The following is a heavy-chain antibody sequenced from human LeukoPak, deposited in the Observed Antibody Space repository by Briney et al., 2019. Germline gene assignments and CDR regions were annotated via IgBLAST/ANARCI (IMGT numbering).Heavy chain of an antibody. CDR1: GFTFSSYA. D-gene: IGHD3-10*01. V-gene: IGHV3-23*01. CDR3: AKWEYYYGSGSYFCDY. CDR2: ISGSGGST. Sequence: GGSLRLSCAASGFTFSSYAMSWVRQAPGKGLEWVSAISGSGGSTYYADSEKGQFTISRDSSKNTLYLQMNSLRAEDTAVYYCAKWEYYYGSGSYFCDYWGQGTLVTVSS. J-gene: IGHJ4*02.